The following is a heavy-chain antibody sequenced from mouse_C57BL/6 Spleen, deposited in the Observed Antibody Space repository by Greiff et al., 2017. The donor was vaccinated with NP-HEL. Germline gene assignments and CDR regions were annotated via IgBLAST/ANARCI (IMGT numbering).Heavy chain of an antibody. CDR1: GYTFTSYW. Sequence: VQLQQPGAELVMPGASVKLSCKASGYTFTSYWMHWVKQRPGQGLEWIGEIDPSDSYTNYNQKFKGKSTLTVDKSSSTAYMQLSSLTSEDSAVYDCARGSSGYPHYYAMDYWGQGTSVTVSS. J-gene: IGHJ4*01. CDR3: ARGSSGYPHYYAMDY. CDR2: IDPSDSYT. V-gene: IGHV1-69*01. D-gene: IGHD3-2*02.